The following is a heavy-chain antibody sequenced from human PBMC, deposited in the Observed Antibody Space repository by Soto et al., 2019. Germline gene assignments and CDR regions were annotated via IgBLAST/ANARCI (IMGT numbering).Heavy chain of an antibody. J-gene: IGHJ4*02. Sequence: PGGSLRLSCAASGFTFSDYYMSWIRQAPGKGLEWVSYISSSSSYTNYADSVKGRFTISRDNAKNSLYLQMNSLRAEDTAVYYCAASGSYSYYWGQGTLVTVSS. CDR3: AASGSYSYY. CDR1: GFTFSDYY. V-gene: IGHV3-11*03. CDR2: ISSSSSYT. D-gene: IGHD1-26*01.